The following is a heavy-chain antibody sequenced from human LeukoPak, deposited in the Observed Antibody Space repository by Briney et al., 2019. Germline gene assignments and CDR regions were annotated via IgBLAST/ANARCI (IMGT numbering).Heavy chain of an antibody. D-gene: IGHD3-10*01. CDR2: IYYSGNT. J-gene: IGHJ4*02. CDR3: ARDRVRGIDF. CDR1: DGSTSSSLYY. V-gene: IGHV4-39*07. Sequence: PSETLSLTCTVSDGSTSSSLYYWAWIRQPPGQGLEWIGSIYYSGNTYYNPSLKSRVTISLQKSMNQFSLKLNSVTAADTAIYYCARDRVRGIDFWGQGNLVTVSS.